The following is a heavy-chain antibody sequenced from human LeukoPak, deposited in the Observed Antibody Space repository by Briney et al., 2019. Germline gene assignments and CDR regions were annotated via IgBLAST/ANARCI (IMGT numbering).Heavy chain of an antibody. CDR3: ARVFRRSTLNSGYAV. CDR1: GFTFSSYS. Sequence: PGGSLRLSCAASGFTFSSYSMNWVRQAPGKGLEWVSSISSSSSYIYYADSVKGRFTISRDNAKNSLYLQMNSLRAEDTAVYYCARVFRRSTLNSGYAVWGQGTLVTVSS. CDR2: ISSSSSYI. V-gene: IGHV3-21*01. J-gene: IGHJ4*02. D-gene: IGHD5-12*01.